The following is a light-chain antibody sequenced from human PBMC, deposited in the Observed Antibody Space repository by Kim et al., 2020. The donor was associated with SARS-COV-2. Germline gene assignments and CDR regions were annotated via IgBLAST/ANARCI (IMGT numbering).Light chain of an antibody. Sequence: AYVEDRETVTRRASKDIRKYLVWFKMKKGKAPKRVIYDADALETGVPSRCSGSGYGTEITLTVTRLETEDVASYKGQKRKRATWKFGQGRKGDIK. CDR3: QKRKRATWK. CDR2: DAD. J-gene: IGKJ1*01. CDR1: KDIRKY. V-gene: IGKV1-27*01.